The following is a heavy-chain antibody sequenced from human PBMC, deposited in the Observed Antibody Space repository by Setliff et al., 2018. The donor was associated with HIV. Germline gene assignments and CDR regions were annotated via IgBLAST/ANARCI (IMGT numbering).Heavy chain of an antibody. V-gene: IGHV3-9*01. Sequence: PGGSLRLSXAASEFTFEGNARPWXRQAPGKGLEWVSGISWNSGSIGYVDSVKGRFTISRDNAENSVHLQMNSLQTEDTAVYYCTTLVGANPWHDAFDIWGQGTMVTVSS. J-gene: IGHJ3*02. CDR1: EFTFEGNA. CDR3: TTLVGANPWHDAFDI. CDR2: ISWNSGSI. D-gene: IGHD1-26*01.